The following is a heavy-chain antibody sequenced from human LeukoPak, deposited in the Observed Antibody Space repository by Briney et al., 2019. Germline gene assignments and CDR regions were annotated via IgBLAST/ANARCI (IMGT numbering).Heavy chain of an antibody. CDR1: GASISSIDW. V-gene: IGHV4-4*01. Sequence: SETLSLTCTVSGASISSIDWWTWVRQPPGKGLEWIGQIYHSGTTNYSPSLKSRVTISVDKSKNRFSLNLNSVTAADTGMYCCARDPGGGYKDDALDIWGQGTMVTVSS. J-gene: IGHJ3*02. CDR2: IYHSGTT. CDR3: ARDPGGGYKDDALDI. D-gene: IGHD3-16*01.